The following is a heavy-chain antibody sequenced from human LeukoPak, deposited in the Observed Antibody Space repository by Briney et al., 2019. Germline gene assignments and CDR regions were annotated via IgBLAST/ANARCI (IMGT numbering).Heavy chain of an antibody. Sequence: PSETLSLTCTVSGGSISRYNWSWVWQPAGKGLEWIGRIYSSVSTNYNPSLKSRVTMSVDTSKTQFSLKLSSVTAADTAVYYCAREVLQLLLLVGWFDPWGQGNLVTVSS. CDR2: IYSSVST. V-gene: IGHV4-4*07. CDR1: GGSISRYN. D-gene: IGHD2-2*01. J-gene: IGHJ5*02. CDR3: AREVLQLLLLVGWFDP.